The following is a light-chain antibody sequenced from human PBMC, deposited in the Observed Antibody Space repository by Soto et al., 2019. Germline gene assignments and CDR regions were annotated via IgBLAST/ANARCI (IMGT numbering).Light chain of an antibody. CDR2: GAS. V-gene: IGKV3-15*01. Sequence: EVVLTQSPGTLSLSPGERATLSCRASQSITNNYLAWYQQKPGRALRLLIYGASTRATGIPARSSGSGSGTEFTLTISSLQSEDFAVYYCQQYNNWPRGTFGQGTKV. CDR3: QQYNNWPRGT. CDR1: QSITNN. J-gene: IGKJ1*01.